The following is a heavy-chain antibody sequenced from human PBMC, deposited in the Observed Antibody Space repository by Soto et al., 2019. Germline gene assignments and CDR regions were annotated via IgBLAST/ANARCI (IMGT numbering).Heavy chain of an antibody. V-gene: IGHV1-58*02. Sequence: ASVKVSCKASGFTFTSSAMQWVRQARGQRLEWIGWIVVGSGNTNYAQKFQERVTISRDMSTSTAYMELSSLRSEDTAVYYCAAGLRYFDWLEVPYYYYYMDVWGKGTTVTVSS. CDR2: IVVGSGNT. D-gene: IGHD3-9*01. CDR3: AAGLRYFDWLEVPYYYYYMDV. J-gene: IGHJ6*03. CDR1: GFTFTSSA.